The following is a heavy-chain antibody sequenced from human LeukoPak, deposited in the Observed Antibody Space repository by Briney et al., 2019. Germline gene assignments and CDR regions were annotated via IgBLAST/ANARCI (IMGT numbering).Heavy chain of an antibody. D-gene: IGHD4-17*01. CDR3: ARDSYGDANFDS. V-gene: IGHV3-53*01. CDR2: IYADGNT. J-gene: IGHJ4*02. Sequence: PGGSLRLSCAASGFIVNTNYMTWVSQAPGRGLEWVSFIYADGNTYYADSVKGRFTISRDISKNAVYLQMNSLRAEDTAVYYCARDSYGDANFDSWGQGTLVTVSS. CDR1: GFIVNTNY.